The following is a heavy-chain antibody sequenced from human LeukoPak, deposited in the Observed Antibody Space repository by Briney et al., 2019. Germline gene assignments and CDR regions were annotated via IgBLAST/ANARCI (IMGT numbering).Heavy chain of an antibody. J-gene: IGHJ4*02. D-gene: IGHD3-9*01. CDR3: ARGDILPTPFRGIDY. Sequence: PERSLRLSCAAFGFTFSSYGMHWVRQAPGKGLEWVAVIWYDGSNKYYADSVKGRFTISRDNSKNTLYLQMNSLRAEDTAVYYCARGDILPTPFRGIDYWGQGTLVTVSS. V-gene: IGHV3-33*01. CDR2: IWYDGSNK. CDR1: GFTFSSYG.